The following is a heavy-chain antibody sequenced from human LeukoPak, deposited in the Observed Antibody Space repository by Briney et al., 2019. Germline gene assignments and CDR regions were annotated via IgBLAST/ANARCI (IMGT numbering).Heavy chain of an antibody. Sequence: KASETLSLTCTVSGGSISSYYWSWIRQPPGKGLEWIGYIYYSGSTNYNPSLKSRVTISVDTSKNQFSLKLSSVTAADTAVYYCARDLRGYSGYDSHYYYMDVWGKGTTVTISS. CDR3: ARDLRGYSGYDSHYYYMDV. CDR2: IYYSGST. CDR1: GGSISSYY. J-gene: IGHJ6*03. D-gene: IGHD5-12*01. V-gene: IGHV4-59*01.